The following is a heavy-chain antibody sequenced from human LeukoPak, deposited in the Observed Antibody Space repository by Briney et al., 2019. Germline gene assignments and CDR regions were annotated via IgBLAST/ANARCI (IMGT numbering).Heavy chain of an antibody. CDR1: GFTFSSYG. V-gene: IGHV3-33*06. CDR2: IWYDGSNK. Sequence: GGSLRLSCAASGFTFSSYGMHWVRQAPGKGLEWVAVIWYDGSNKYYADSVKGRFTISRDNSKNTLYLQMNSLRAEDTAVYYCAKDIAAVGTSERNDYWGQGTLVTVSS. CDR3: AKDIAAVGTSERNDY. J-gene: IGHJ4*02. D-gene: IGHD6-13*01.